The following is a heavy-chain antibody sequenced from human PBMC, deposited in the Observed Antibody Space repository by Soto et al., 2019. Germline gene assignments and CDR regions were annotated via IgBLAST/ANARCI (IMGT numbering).Heavy chain of an antibody. J-gene: IGHJ4*02. CDR2: IYYSGST. CDR1: GGSISSYY. Sequence: SETLSLTCTVSGGSISSYYWSWICQHPGKGLEWIGYIYYSGSTYYNPSLKSRVTISVDTSKNQFSLKLSSVTAADTAVYYCARDKDNWNDGQYFDYWGQGTLVTVSS. V-gene: IGHV4-59*06. CDR3: ARDKDNWNDGQYFDY. D-gene: IGHD1-1*01.